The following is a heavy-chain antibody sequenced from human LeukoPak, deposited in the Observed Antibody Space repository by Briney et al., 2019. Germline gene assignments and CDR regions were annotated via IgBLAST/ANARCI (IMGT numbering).Heavy chain of an antibody. V-gene: IGHV3-23*01. CDR3: AKEGNIAAAGTGYYYMDV. CDR1: GFTFSSYA. Sequence: GGSLRLSCAASGFTFSSYAMSWVRQAPGKGLEWVSAISGSGGSTYYADSVKGRLTISRDNSKNTLYLQMNSLRAEDTAVYYCAKEGNIAAAGTGYYYMDVWGKGTTVTVSS. CDR2: ISGSGGST. J-gene: IGHJ6*03. D-gene: IGHD6-13*01.